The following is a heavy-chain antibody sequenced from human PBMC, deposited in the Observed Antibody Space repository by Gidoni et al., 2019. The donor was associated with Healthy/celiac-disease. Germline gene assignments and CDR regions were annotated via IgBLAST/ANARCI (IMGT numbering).Heavy chain of an antibody. D-gene: IGHD3-10*01. CDR2: IYYSGGT. Sequence: QVQLQESGPGLVKPSQTLSLTCTVSGGSISIGGYYWSWIRQHPGKGLEWIGYIYYSGGTYYNPSLKSRVTISVDTSKNQFSLKLSSVTAADTAVYYCARDGGGFGESTTSGFDPWGQGTLVTVSS. CDR3: ARDGGGFGESTTSGFDP. V-gene: IGHV4-31*03. J-gene: IGHJ5*02. CDR1: GGSISIGGYY.